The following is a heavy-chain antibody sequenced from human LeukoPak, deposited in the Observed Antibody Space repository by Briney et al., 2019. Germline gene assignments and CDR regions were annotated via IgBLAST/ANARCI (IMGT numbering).Heavy chain of an antibody. V-gene: IGHV4-39*07. CDR3: ARSGSGYLRYYFDY. D-gene: IGHD5-12*01. CDR2: MYSSGRT. Sequence: SETLSLTCTVSGGSISSSSYYWGWIRQPPGKGLEWIGSMYSSGRTYYNPSLKSRVTISVDTSKNQFSLKLSSVTAADTAVYYCARSGSGYLRYYFDYWGQGTLVTVSS. J-gene: IGHJ4*02. CDR1: GGSISSSSYY.